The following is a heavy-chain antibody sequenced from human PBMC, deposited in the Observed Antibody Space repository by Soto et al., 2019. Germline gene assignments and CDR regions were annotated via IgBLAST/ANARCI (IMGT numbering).Heavy chain of an antibody. CDR1: GYTFTSYD. V-gene: IGHV1-8*01. CDR3: ARGMDTAMGHWEVWFDP. CDR2: MNPNSGNT. J-gene: IGHJ5*02. D-gene: IGHD5-18*01. Sequence: DPGASVKVSCKASGYTFTSYDINWVRQATGQGLEWMGWMNPNSGNTGYAQKFQGRVTMTRNTSISTAYMELSSLRSEDTAVYYCARGMDTAMGHWEVWFDPWGQGTLVTVSS.